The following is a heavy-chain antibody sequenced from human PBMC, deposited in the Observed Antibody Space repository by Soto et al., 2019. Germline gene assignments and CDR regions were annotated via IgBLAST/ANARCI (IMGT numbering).Heavy chain of an antibody. Sequence: QVQLVESGGGVVQPGRSLRLSCAASGFTFSDYAMHWVRQAPGKGLEWVAVMSYDGSGKYYADSVKGRFTISRDNSKNSLYLQMNSLRPEDTAVYYCARDRGRKAAGAYHSYQYGMDVWGQGTTVIVSS. CDR2: MSYDGSGK. D-gene: IGHD6-13*01. J-gene: IGHJ6*02. CDR3: ARDRGRKAAGAYHSYQYGMDV. CDR1: GFTFSDYA. V-gene: IGHV3-30*04.